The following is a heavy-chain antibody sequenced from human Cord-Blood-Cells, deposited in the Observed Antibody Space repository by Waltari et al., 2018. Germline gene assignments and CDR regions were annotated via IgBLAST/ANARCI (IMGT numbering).Heavy chain of an antibody. Sequence: QVQLVQSGAEVKKPGASVKVSCKASGYTFTGYYMHWVRQAPGQGLEWKRSINPKRGGTNAAKKVQGGVTKTRGTSISTAYMELSRLRSDDTAVYYCASGGVTAGDDAFDIWGQGTMVTVSS. CDR2: INPKRGGT. V-gene: IGHV1-2*02. J-gene: IGHJ3*02. CDR3: ASGGVTAGDDAFDI. D-gene: IGHD3-16*01. CDR1: GYTFTGYY.